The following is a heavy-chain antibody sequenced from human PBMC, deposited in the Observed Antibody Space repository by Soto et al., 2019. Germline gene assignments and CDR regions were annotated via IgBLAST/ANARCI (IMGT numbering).Heavy chain of an antibody. CDR3: AHPRGYGVFDAYDF. CDR1: GFTFTTYA. Sequence: RGSLRLSCAASGFTFTTYAMSWVRQAPGKGLEWVSAISGSGDGTFYADSVKGRFTISRGNSKNTLYLQMNGLRTEDTAVYYCAHPRGYGVFDAYDFWGQGTMVTVSS. D-gene: IGHD4-17*01. V-gene: IGHV3-23*01. CDR2: ISGSGDGT. J-gene: IGHJ3*01.